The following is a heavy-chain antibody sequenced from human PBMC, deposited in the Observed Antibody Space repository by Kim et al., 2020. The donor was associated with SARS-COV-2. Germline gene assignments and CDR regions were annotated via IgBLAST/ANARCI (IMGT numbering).Heavy chain of an antibody. V-gene: IGHV4-39*07. J-gene: IGHJ3*02. CDR3: ARDGGYYNYAFDI. D-gene: IGHD3-22*01. Sequence: NPSLKSRVTISVDTSKNQSSLKLSSVTAADTAVYYCARDGGYYNYAFDIWGQGTMVTVSS.